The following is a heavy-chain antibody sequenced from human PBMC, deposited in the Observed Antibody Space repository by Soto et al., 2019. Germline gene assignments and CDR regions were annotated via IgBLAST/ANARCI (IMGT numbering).Heavy chain of an antibody. J-gene: IGHJ4*02. CDR2: IYHSGST. D-gene: IGHD6-19*01. CDR3: ARVGRYSSGWYYFDY. V-gene: IGHV4-4*02. CDR1: GGSIISSNW. Sequence: PSETLSLTCAVSGGSIISSNWLILFRHPPGKVLEWIGEIYHSGSTNYNPSLKSRVTISVDKSKNQFSLKLSSVTAADTAVYYCARVGRYSSGWYYFDYWGQGTLVTVSS.